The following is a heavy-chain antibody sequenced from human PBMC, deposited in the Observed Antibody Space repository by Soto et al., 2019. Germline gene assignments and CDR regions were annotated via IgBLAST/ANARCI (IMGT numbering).Heavy chain of an antibody. CDR3: AGWGGHDYNY. V-gene: IGHV3-7*03. CDR2: IRPDGTET. D-gene: IGHD4-4*01. J-gene: IGHJ4*02. CDR1: GFTFTDFY. Sequence: EVQLVQSGGGLVQPGGSLRLSCVGSGFTFTDFYMNWVRQAPGKGLEWVANIRPDGTETNYVESVRGRFTTSRDNAKNSRFLQMNSLRTDDTGLYYCAGWGGHDYNYWGQGILVTVSS.